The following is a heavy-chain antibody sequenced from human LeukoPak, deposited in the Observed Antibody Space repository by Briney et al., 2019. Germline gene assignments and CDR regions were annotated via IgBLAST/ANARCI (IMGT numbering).Heavy chain of an antibody. CDR2: ISSDGSST. CDR3: ARAPMGGYTYTMGS. V-gene: IGHV3-74*01. J-gene: IGHJ5*02. D-gene: IGHD5-18*01. Sequence: GGSLRLSCAASGFTFSAYWMHWVRQASGKGLVWVSRISSDGSSTNYADSVKGRFTISRDNAKNTLYLQMDSLRAEDTAVYYCARAPMGGYTYTMGSWGQGTLVTVSS. CDR1: GFTFSAYW.